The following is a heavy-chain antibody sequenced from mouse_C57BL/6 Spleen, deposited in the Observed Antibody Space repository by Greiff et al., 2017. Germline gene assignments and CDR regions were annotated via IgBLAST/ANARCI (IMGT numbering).Heavy chain of an antibody. CDR1: GYTFTSYW. J-gene: IGHJ2*01. V-gene: IGHV1-72*01. D-gene: IGHD1-1*01. CDR2: IDPNSGGT. Sequence: QVQLQQPGAELVKPGASVKLSCTASGYTFTSYWMHWVKQRPGRGLEWIGRIDPNSGGTKYNEKFTSKATLTVDKPSSTAYMQLSVLTSEDSAVYYCARESGYGSSFTTYGFDYWGQGTTLTVSS. CDR3: ARESGYGSSFTTYGFDY.